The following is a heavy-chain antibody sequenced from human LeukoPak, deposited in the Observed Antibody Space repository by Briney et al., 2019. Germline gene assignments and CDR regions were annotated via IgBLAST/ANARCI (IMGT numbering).Heavy chain of an antibody. J-gene: IGHJ6*03. CDR1: GFTLSDSA. D-gene: IGHD2-2*01. CDR3: TSAYFYCTTTGCSAFYYMDV. Sequence: GGSLRLSCAASGFTLSDSAIHWVRQASGRGLVWVGRIRSNSNSYTTTYDASVKGRFTISREDSKNMAYLQMNSLKTEDTAVYYCTSAYFYCTTTGCSAFYYMDVWGKGTTVTVSS. CDR2: IRSNSNSYTT. V-gene: IGHV3-73*01.